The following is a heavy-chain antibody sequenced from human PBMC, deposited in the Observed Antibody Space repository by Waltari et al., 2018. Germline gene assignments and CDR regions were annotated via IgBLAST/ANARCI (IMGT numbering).Heavy chain of an antibody. CDR3: ASGYYDFWSGYYPDGYYYYYMDV. CDR1: GYTFTGYY. J-gene: IGHJ6*03. D-gene: IGHD3-3*01. Sequence: QVQLVQSGAEVKKPGASVKVSCKASGYTFTGYYMHWVRQAPGQGLGWMGWINPNSGGTNYAQKFQGRVTMTRDTSISTAYMELSRLRSDDTAVYYCASGYYDFWSGYYPDGYYYYYMDVWGKGTTVTVSS. V-gene: IGHV1-2*02. CDR2: INPNSGGT.